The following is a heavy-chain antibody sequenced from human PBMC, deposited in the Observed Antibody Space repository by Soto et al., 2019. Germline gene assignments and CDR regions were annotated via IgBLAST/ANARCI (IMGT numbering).Heavy chain of an antibody. V-gene: IGHV1-69*06. Sequence: SVKVSCEASGDTSSNYGVSWVRQAPGQGLEWMGGILPVFGTTTYARNFQGRITITADKSTSTVYMELTSLRSDDTATYYCARDPDEVVGTDYHYYGMDVWDQGATVTVSS. D-gene: IGHD1-26*01. CDR1: GDTSSNYG. CDR3: ARDPDEVVGTDYHYYGMDV. CDR2: ILPVFGTT. J-gene: IGHJ6*02.